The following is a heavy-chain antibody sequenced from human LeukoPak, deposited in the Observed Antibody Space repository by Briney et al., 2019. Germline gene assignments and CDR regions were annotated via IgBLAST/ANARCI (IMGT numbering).Heavy chain of an antibody. CDR1: GRSFSGYY. CDR2: INHSGST. V-gene: IGHV4-34*01. J-gene: IGHJ4*02. CDR3: ARHLYGGNSDFDY. Sequence: PSETLSLTCAVYGRSFSGYYWSWIRQPPGKGLEWIGEINHSGSTNYNPSLKSRVTISVDTSKNQFSLKLSSVTAADTAVYYCARHLYGGNSDFDYWGQGTLVTVSS. D-gene: IGHD4-23*01.